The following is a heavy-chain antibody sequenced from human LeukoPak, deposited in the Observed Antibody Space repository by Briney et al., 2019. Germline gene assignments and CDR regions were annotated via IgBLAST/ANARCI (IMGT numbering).Heavy chain of an antibody. D-gene: IGHD3-10*01. CDR1: GFTFSSYG. CDR2: IQYDGSNK. J-gene: IGHJ4*02. Sequence: PGGSRRLSCAASGFTFSSYGMHWVRQAPGKGLEWVTFIQYDGSNKYYADSVKGRFTISRDNSKNTVYLQMNSLRTEDTAVYYCARSLTMVRAYDYWGQGTLVTVSS. V-gene: IGHV3-30*02. CDR3: ARSLTMVRAYDY.